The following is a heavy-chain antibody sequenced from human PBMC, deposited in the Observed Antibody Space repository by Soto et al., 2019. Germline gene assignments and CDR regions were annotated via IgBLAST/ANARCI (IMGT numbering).Heavy chain of an antibody. CDR3: AKQRDSSGYYPNTYYFDY. CDR2: ISYDGSNK. J-gene: IGHJ4*02. V-gene: IGHV3-30*18. D-gene: IGHD3-22*01. Sequence: QVQLVESGGGVVQPGRSLRLSCAASGFTFSSYGMHWVRQAPGKGLEWVAVISYDGSNKYYADSVKGRLSISRDNYKNTLYLQMNSLRAENTAVYYCAKQRDSSGYYPNTYYFDYWGQGTLVTVSS. CDR1: GFTFSSYG.